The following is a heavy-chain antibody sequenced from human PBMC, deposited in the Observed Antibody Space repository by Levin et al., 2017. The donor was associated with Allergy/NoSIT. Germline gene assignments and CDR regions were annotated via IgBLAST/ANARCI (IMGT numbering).Heavy chain of an antibody. CDR3: ARGGRLRFLTSGSYPAFFDY. V-gene: IGHV4-34*01. CDR2: INHSGST. D-gene: IGHD3-3*01. CDR1: GGSFSGYY. Sequence: PSETLSLTCAVYGGSFSGYYWCWIRQPPGKGLEWIGEINHSGSTNYNPSLKSRVTISVDTSKNQFSLKLSSVTAADTAVYYCARGGRLRFLTSGSYPAFFDYWGQGTLVTVSS. J-gene: IGHJ4*02.